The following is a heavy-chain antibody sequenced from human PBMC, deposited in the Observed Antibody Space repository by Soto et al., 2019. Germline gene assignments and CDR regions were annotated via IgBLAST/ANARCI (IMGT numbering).Heavy chain of an antibody. CDR3: ARPGNPSITIFGVVIIGAFDI. CDR1: GYTFTSYG. V-gene: IGHV1-18*01. J-gene: IGHJ3*02. D-gene: IGHD3-3*01. CDR2: ISAYNGNT. Sequence: GASVKVSCKASGYTFTSYGISWVRQAPGQGLEWMGWISAYNGNTNYAQKLQGRVTMTTDTSTSTAYMELRSLRSDDTAVYYCARPGNPSITIFGVVIIGAFDIWDQGTMVTVSS.